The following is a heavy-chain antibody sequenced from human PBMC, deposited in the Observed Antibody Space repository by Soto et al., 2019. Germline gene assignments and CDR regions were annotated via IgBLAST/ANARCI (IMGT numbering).Heavy chain of an antibody. CDR3: ARHDSEKGYYDSSGYLNYFDY. CDR2: IYYSGGT. D-gene: IGHD3-22*01. J-gene: IGHJ4*02. V-gene: IGHV4-39*01. CDR1: GGSISSSSYY. Sequence: PSETLSLTCTVSGGSISSSSYYWGWIRQPPGKGLEWIGSIYYSGGTYYNPSLKSRVTISVDTSKNQFSLKLSSVTAADTAVYYCARHDSEKGYYDSSGYLNYFDYWGQGTLVTVSS.